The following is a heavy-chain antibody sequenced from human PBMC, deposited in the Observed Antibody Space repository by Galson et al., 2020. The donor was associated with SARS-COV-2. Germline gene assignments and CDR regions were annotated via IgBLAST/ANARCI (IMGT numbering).Heavy chain of an antibody. D-gene: IGHD4-17*01. CDR2: ISWNSGSI. V-gene: IGHV3-9*01. CDR3: AKDRVTTDDAFDI. CDR1: GFTFDDYA. J-gene: IGHJ3*02. Sequence: SLKISCAASGFTFDDYAMHWVRQAPGKGLEWVSGISWNSGSIGYADSVKGRFTISRDNAKNSLYLQMNSLRAEDTALYYCAKDRVTTDDAFDIWGQGTMVTVSS.